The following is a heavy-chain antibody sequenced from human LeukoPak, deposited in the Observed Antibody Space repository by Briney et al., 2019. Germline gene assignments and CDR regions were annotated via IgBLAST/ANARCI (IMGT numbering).Heavy chain of an antibody. D-gene: IGHD3-10*01. CDR2: IQSKTDGGTT. V-gene: IGHV3-15*01. CDR1: GFTFSNTW. J-gene: IGHJ4*02. CDR3: ATLTVRGVINI. Sequence: GGSLRLSCAASGFTFSNTWMNWVRQAPGKGLEWVGRIQSKTDGGTTEYAAPVKGRFTISRDDSKTTLYLQMNSLKTEDTAVYYCATLTVRGVINIWGQGTPVTVSS.